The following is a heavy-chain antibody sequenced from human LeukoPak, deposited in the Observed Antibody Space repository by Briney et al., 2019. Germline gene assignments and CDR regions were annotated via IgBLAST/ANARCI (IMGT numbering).Heavy chain of an antibody. D-gene: IGHD3-9*01. V-gene: IGHV3-9*01. Sequence: GGSLRLSCAASGFTFDDYAIHWVRQAPGKGLEWVSGVIWNSGIIAYADSVKGRFTLSRDNAKNSLYLQMDSLSPEDTALYYCAKVLDLYDILTALDVWGQGTTVTVSS. J-gene: IGHJ6*02. CDR2: VIWNSGII. CDR1: GFTFDDYA. CDR3: AKVLDLYDILTALDV.